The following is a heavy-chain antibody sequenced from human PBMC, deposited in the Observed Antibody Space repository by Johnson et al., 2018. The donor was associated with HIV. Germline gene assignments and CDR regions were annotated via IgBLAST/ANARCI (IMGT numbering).Heavy chain of an antibody. V-gene: IGHV3-9*01. CDR1: TFTFGHFA. CDR3: ARESRLGPLAHAFDI. J-gene: IGHJ3*02. CDR2: MSWNSGSV. Sequence: VESGGGFVQPDRSLRLSCTASTFTFGHFAIHWVRQPPGKGLEWVSGMSWNSGSVGYADSVKGRFTISRDNAKNSLYLQMNSLRPDDTAVYYCARESRLGPLAHAFDIWGQGTMVTVSS. D-gene: IGHD7-27*01.